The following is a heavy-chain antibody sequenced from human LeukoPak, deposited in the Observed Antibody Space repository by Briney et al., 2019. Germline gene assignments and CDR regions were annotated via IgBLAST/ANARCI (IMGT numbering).Heavy chain of an antibody. J-gene: IGHJ4*02. V-gene: IGHV1-18*01. Sequence: VASVKVSCKASGYTFTSYGIIWVRQAPGQGLEWMGWISAYNGNTNYAQKLQGRVTMTTDTSTSTAYMELRSLRSDDTAVYYCARASRDAYSSTPWGQGTLVTVSS. CDR1: GYTFTSYG. D-gene: IGHD6-13*01. CDR2: ISAYNGNT. CDR3: ARASRDAYSSTP.